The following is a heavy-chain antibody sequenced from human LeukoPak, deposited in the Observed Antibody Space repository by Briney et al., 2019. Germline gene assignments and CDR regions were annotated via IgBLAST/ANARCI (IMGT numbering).Heavy chain of an antibody. CDR2: IGGSGGST. D-gene: IGHD3-22*01. V-gene: IGHV3-23*01. Sequence: GGSLRLSCAASGFTFSSYAMSWVRQAPGKGLEWVSAIGGSGGSTYYADSVKGRFTISRDNSKNTLYLQMNSLRAEDTAVYYCANPPVITYYYGMDVWGQGTTVTVSS. J-gene: IGHJ6*02. CDR3: ANPPVITYYYGMDV. CDR1: GFTFSSYA.